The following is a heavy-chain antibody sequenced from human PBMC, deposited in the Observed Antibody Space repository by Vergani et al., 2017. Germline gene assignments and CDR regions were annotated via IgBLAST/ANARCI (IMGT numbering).Heavy chain of an antibody. V-gene: IGHV5-10-1*01. Sequence: EVQLVQSGAEVKTPGASLRISCTASGSSFTSYWISWVRHMPGKRLEWMGRIAPSDSYTNYSPSFQGHVTISADKSISTAYLQWSSLKASDTAMYYCATTLRSSGWYVVDYWGQGTLVTVSS. CDR3: ATTLRSSGWYVVDY. CDR2: IAPSDSYT. CDR1: GSSFTSYW. J-gene: IGHJ4*02. D-gene: IGHD6-19*01.